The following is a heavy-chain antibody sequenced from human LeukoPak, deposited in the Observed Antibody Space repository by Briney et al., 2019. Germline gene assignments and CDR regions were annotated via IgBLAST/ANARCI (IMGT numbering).Heavy chain of an antibody. CDR3: ARVGGFSTYYDSSGYYWFDL. V-gene: IGHV4-4*07. CDR2: MYTSGSGST. CDR1: GGSISAYQ. Sequence: PSETLSLTCTVSGGSISAYQWSWIRQPAGKGLEWIGRMYTSGSGSTNYNPSLKSRVTMSVDTSKNQFSLNLNSVTAADTAVYYCARVGGFSTYYDSSGYYWFDLWGQGTLVTVSS. D-gene: IGHD3-22*01. J-gene: IGHJ5*02.